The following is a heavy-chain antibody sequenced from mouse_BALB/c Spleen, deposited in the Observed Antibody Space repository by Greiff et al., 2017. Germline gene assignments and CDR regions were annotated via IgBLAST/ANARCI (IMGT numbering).Heavy chain of an antibody. CDR2: ISSGGSYT. D-gene: IGHD2-10*02. CDR1: GFTFSSYA. CDR3: ARRGSYGNPYAMDY. Sequence: EVMLVESGGGLVKPGGSLKLSCAASGFTFSSYAMSWVRQTPEKRLEWVATISSGGSYTYYPDSVKGRFTISRDNAKNTLYLQMSSLRSEDTAMYYCARRGSYGNPYAMDYWGQGTSVTVSS. J-gene: IGHJ4*01. V-gene: IGHV5-9-1*01.